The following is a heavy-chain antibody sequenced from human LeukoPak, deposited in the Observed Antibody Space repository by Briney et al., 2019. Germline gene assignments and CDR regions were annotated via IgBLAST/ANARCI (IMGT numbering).Heavy chain of an antibody. J-gene: IGHJ4*02. Sequence: GGSLRLSCAASGFTFSSYAMSWVRQAPGKGLEWVSAISGSGGSTYYADSVKGRFTISRGNSKNTLYLQMNSLRAEDTAVYYCAKDRAFSGSYPHFDYWGQGTLVTVSS. CDR1: GFTFSSYA. CDR2: ISGSGGST. V-gene: IGHV3-23*01. D-gene: IGHD1-26*01. CDR3: AKDRAFSGSYPHFDY.